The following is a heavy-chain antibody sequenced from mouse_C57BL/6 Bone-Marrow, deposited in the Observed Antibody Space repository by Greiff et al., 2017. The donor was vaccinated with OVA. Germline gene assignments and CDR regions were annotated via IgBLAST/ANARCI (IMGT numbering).Heavy chain of an antibody. J-gene: IGHJ4*01. CDR3: ARFYDPYYSMDY. CDR2: IWAGGST. Sequence: VQGVESGPGLVAPSQSLSITCTVSGFSLTSYGVHWVRQPPGKGLEWLGVIWAGGSTNYNPALMSRLSISKDKSKSQVFLKMNSLQTDDTAMYYCARFYDPYYSMDYWGQGTSVTVSS. V-gene: IGHV2-9*02. D-gene: IGHD2-3*01. CDR1: GFSLTSYG.